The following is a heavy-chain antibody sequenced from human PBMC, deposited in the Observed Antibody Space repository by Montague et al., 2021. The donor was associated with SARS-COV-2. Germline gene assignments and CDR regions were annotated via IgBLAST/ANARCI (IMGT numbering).Heavy chain of an antibody. J-gene: IGHJ6*02. CDR3: ARDSDYYDSSAGYYYGMDV. CDR2: IYYSGST. Sequence: SETLSLTCTVSGGSISSYYWSWTRQHPGKGLEWIGYIYYSGSTNYNPSLKSRVTISVDTSKNQCSLKLSSVTAADTAVYYCARDSDYYDSSAGYYYGMDVWGQGTTVTVSS. D-gene: IGHD3-22*01. CDR1: GGSISSYY. V-gene: IGHV4-59*01.